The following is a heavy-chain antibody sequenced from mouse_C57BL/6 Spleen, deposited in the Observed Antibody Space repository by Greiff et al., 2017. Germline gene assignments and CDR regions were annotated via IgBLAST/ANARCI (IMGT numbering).Heavy chain of an antibody. Sequence: VQLQQPGAELVKPGASVKLSCKASGYTFTSYWMQWVKQRPGQGLEWIGEIDPSDSYTNYNQKFKGKATLTVDTSSSTAYMQLSSLTSEDSAVYYWARVGTTVNWYFDVWGTGTTVTVSS. CDR1: GYTFTSYW. CDR3: ARVGTTVNWYFDV. J-gene: IGHJ1*03. CDR2: IDPSDSYT. D-gene: IGHD1-1*01. V-gene: IGHV1-50*01.